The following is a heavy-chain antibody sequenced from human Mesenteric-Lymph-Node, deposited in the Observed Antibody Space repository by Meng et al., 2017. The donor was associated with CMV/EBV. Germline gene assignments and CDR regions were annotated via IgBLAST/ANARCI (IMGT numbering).Heavy chain of an antibody. Sequence: GGSLRLSCAASGFTFSSYSMHWVRQAPGQGLEWMTFIRYDGMYEYYGDSVKGRFTISRDNSKNTLYLQMNSLRAEDTAVYYCARGYGHLWGQGTLVTVSS. J-gene: IGHJ5*02. V-gene: IGHV3-30*02. CDR3: ARGYGHL. CDR1: GFTFSSYS. D-gene: IGHD1-14*01. CDR2: IRYDGMYE.